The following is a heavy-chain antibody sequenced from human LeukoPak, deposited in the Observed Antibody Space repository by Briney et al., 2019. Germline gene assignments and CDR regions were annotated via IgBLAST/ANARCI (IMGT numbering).Heavy chain of an antibody. D-gene: IGHD2-2*02. J-gene: IGHJ6*02. CDR2: ISSSSSYI. CDR3: AGDQDIVVVPAAINGMDV. CDR1: GFTFSSYS. V-gene: IGHV3-21*01. Sequence: PGGSLRLSCAASGFTFSSYSMNWVRQAPGKGLEWVSSISSSSSYIYYADSVKGRFTISRDNAKNSLYLQMNSLRAEDTAVYYCAGDQDIVVVPAAINGMDVWGQGTTVTVSS.